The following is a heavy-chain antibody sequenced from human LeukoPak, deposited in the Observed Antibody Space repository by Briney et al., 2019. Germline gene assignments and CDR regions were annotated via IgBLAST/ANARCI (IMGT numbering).Heavy chain of an antibody. J-gene: IGHJ4*02. CDR1: GGTFSSYA. D-gene: IGHD3-16*01. CDR3: ATVAGGAKAEDYFDY. V-gene: IGHV1-69*05. CDR2: IIPIFGTA. Sequence: SVKVSCKASGGTFSSYAISWVRQAPGQGLEWMGGIIPIFGTANYAQKFQGRVTITTDESTSTAYMELSSLRSEDTAVYYCATVAGGAKAEDYFDYWGQGTLVTVSS.